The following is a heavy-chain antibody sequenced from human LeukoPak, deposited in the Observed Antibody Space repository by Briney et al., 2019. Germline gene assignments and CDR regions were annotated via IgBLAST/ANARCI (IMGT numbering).Heavy chain of an antibody. V-gene: IGHV4-39*07. CDR1: GDSISSSDYY. CDR3: ARYGGNFDY. J-gene: IGHJ4*02. CDR2: FYHSGST. Sequence: SETLSLTCSVSGDSISSSDYYWGWIRQPPGKGLEWIGTFYHSGSTFYNSSLRSRVTISVDTSKNQFSLKLSSVTAADTAVYYCARYGGNFDYWGQGTLVTVSS. D-gene: IGHD3-10*01.